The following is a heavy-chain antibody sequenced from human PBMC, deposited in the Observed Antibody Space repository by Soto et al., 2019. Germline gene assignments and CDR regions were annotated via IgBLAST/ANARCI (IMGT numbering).Heavy chain of an antibody. CDR2: IIPILGIA. CDR3: ASGTPGYYYYYMDV. CDR1: GGTFSSYT. Sequence: SVKVSCKASGGTFSSYTISWVRQAPGQGLEWMGRIIPILGIANYAQKFQGIVTITADKSTSTAYMELSSLRSEDTAVYYCASGTPGYYYYYMDVWGKGTTVTVS. J-gene: IGHJ6*03. V-gene: IGHV1-69*02.